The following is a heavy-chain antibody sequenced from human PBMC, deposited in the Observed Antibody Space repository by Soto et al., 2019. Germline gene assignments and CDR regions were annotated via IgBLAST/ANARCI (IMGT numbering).Heavy chain of an antibody. J-gene: IGHJ4*02. CDR3: ARAYGSVPIDY. CDR2: ISSSSSTI. D-gene: IGHD3-10*01. Sequence: GGSLRLSCAASGFTFSSYSMNWVRQAPGKGLEWVSYISSSSSTIYYADSVKGRFTISRDNAKNSLYLQMNSLRAEDTAVYYCARAYGSVPIDYWGQGTLVTVSS. CDR1: GFTFSSYS. V-gene: IGHV3-48*01.